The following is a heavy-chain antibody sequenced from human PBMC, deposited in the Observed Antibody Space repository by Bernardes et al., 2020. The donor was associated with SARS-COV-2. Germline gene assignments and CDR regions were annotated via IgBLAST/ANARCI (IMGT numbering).Heavy chain of an antibody. CDR1: GFTFSSYG. Sequence: GGSLRLSCAASGFTFSSYGMHWVRQAPGKGLEWVAVIWYDGSNKYYADSVKGRFTISRDNSKNTLYLQMNSLRAEDTAVYYCARGPDGDVWFGTYFDIWGQGTMVTVSS. CDR2: IWYDGSNK. CDR3: ARGPDGDVWFGTYFDI. J-gene: IGHJ3*02. V-gene: IGHV3-33*01. D-gene: IGHD3-10*01.